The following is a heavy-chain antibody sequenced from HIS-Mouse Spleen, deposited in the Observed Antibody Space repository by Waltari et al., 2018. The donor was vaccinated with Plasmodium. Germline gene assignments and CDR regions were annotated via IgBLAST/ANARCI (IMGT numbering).Heavy chain of an antibody. Sequence: QLQLQESGPGLVKPSETLSLTCTVSGGSISSSSYYWGWIRQPPGTGLEWIGSIDYSGSTYYNPSLKSRVTISVDTSKNQFSLKLSSVTAADTAVYYCARVPYYYDSSGYGMGWFDPWGQGTLVTVSS. V-gene: IGHV4-39*07. CDR3: ARVPYYYDSSGYGMGWFDP. CDR2: IDYSGST. CDR1: GGSISSSSYY. D-gene: IGHD3-22*01. J-gene: IGHJ5*02.